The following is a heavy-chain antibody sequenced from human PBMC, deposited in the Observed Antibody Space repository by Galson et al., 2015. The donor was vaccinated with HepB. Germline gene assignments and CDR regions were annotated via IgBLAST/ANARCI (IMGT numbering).Heavy chain of an antibody. CDR3: ARASRVTSSAYGMDV. V-gene: IGHV1-46*01. J-gene: IGHJ6*02. CDR2: INPSGGST. D-gene: IGHD4-17*01. CDR1: GYTFTSYY. Sequence: SVKVSCKASGYTFTSYYMHWVRQAPGQGLEWMGIINPSGGSTSYARKFQGRVTMTRDTSTSTVYMELSSLRSEDTAVYYCARASRVTSSAYGMDVWGQGTTVTVSS.